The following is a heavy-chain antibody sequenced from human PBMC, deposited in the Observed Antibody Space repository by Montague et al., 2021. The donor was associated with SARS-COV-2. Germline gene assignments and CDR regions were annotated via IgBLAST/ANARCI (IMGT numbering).Heavy chain of an antibody. CDR3: ARLGITLGGVIVIRYYFDF. CDR1: GASRSTKNYY. J-gene: IGHJ4*02. D-gene: IGHD3-16*02. V-gene: IGHV4-39*01. Sequence: SETLSLTCTFSGASRSTKNYYWGWIRQPPGRGLEWIGSISYSATSYSNPSLKSRVTMSVDTSRNQLSLNLSSVTVADTAVYYCARLGITLGGVIVIRYYFDFWGQGTLVAVSS. CDR2: ISYSATS.